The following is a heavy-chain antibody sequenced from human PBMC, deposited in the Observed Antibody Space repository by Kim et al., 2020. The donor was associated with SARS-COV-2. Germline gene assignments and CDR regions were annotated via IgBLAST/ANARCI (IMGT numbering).Heavy chain of an antibody. CDR2: ITYDRSNI. Sequence: GGSLRLSCTVSGFNFNSYSMNWVRQAPGKGLEWVADITYDRSNIYYADSVKGRFTISRDNSKNTLYLQMNSLRAEDTAVYYCAKDRGGDYGEYGMDVWGQGTTVTVSS. J-gene: IGHJ6*02. D-gene: IGHD4-17*01. CDR1: GFNFNSYS. V-gene: IGHV3-30*18. CDR3: AKDRGGDYGEYGMDV.